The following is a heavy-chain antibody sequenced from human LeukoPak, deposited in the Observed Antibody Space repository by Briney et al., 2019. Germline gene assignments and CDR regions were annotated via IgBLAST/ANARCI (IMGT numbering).Heavy chain of an antibody. CDR1: GFTFSSYW. J-gene: IGHJ4*02. Sequence: GSLRLSCAASGFTFSSYWMHWVRQAPGKGLVWVSRINSDGSTTGYADSVKGRFAISRGNAKNTLYLQMDSLRAEDTAVYYCARSTGQFDYWGQGTLVTVSS. V-gene: IGHV3-74*01. CDR2: INSDGSTT. CDR3: ARSTGQFDY. D-gene: IGHD2-8*02.